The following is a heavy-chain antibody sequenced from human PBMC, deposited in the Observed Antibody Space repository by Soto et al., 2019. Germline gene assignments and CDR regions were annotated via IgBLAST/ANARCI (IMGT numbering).Heavy chain of an antibody. D-gene: IGHD4-17*01. CDR2: IYWNDDK. V-gene: IGHV2-5*01. CDR1: GFSLKTSVVG. Sequence: GPTLVNPTHTLTVTCTFSGFSLKTSVVGVGWVRQPPGKALEWLALIYWNDDKRYSPSLKNRLTITKDTSKNQVVLTMTNVDPVDTGTYYCTHRQGQLLWYGEEFDYWGQGTMVTVS. J-gene: IGHJ4*02. CDR3: THRQGQLLWYGEEFDY.